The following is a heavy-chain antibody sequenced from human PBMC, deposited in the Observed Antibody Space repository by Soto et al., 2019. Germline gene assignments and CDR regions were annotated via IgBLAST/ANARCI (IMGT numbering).Heavy chain of an antibody. V-gene: IGHV4-59*01. Sequence: PSETLSLTCTVSGGSISTYYLSWIRQPPGKGLEWIGYIFYTGSTNYNPSLKSRVTISVDTSKNQFSLMLNSVTAADTAVYYCAREGPWGTRDAFDIWGQGTMVTVSS. CDR1: GGSISTYY. J-gene: IGHJ3*02. D-gene: IGHD1-26*01. CDR3: AREGPWGTRDAFDI. CDR2: IFYTGST.